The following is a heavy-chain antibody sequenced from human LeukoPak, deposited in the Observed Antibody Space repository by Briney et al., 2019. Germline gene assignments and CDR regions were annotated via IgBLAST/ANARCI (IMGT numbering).Heavy chain of an antibody. CDR1: GFTFSDYG. J-gene: IGHJ4*02. CDR2: ITRSSAL. D-gene: IGHD1-26*01. CDR3: ARRERQGGNYYSFDY. V-gene: IGHV3-48*02. Sequence: GGSLRLSCAASGFTFSDYGMIWVRQAPGKGLEWVSYITRSSALHYADSVKGRFTISRDNAKNSLFLQMSSLRDEDTAVYYCARRERQGGNYYSFDYWSQGTLVTVPS.